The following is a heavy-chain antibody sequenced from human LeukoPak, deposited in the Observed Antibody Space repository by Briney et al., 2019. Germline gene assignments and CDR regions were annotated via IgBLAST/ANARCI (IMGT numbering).Heavy chain of an antibody. CDR2: ISGSGGST. V-gene: IGHV3-23*01. CDR1: GFTFNSYA. Sequence: GGSLRLSCAASGFTFNSYAMSWVRQAPGKGLEWVSAISGSGGSTYYADSVKGRFTISRDNSKNTLYPQMNSLRAEDTAVYYCAKDLFETEAHGMDIWGQGTTVTVSS. CDR3: AKDLFETEAHGMDI. D-gene: IGHD1-14*01. J-gene: IGHJ6*02.